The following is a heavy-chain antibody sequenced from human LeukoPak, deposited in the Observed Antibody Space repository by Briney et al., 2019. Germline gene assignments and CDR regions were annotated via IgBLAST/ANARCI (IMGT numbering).Heavy chain of an antibody. Sequence: GASVKVSCKASGYTFTSYDINWVRQATGQGLEWMGWMNPNSGNTGYAQKFQGRVTMTGDTSISTAYMELYSLRSDDTAVYYCARDQSFSSGYNTWNYFDYWGQGTLVTVSS. V-gene: IGHV1-8*01. D-gene: IGHD6-19*01. CDR2: MNPNSGNT. CDR3: ARDQSFSSGYNTWNYFDY. CDR1: GYTFTSYD. J-gene: IGHJ4*02.